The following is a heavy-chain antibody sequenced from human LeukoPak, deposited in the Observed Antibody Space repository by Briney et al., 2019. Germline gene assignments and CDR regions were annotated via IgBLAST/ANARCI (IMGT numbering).Heavy chain of an antibody. CDR3: ARGYWAHGMNV. Sequence: LQTLSLTCAISGDSVSSDTTAWNWIRQSPSRGLEWLGRSYYTSKWITNYAVSVRSRITVNPNASNNQFSLQLNSVTPEDTAVYYCARGYWAHGMNVWGPGTTVTVSS. J-gene: IGHJ6*02. CDR1: GDSVSSDTTA. CDR2: SYYTSKWIT. V-gene: IGHV6-1*01. D-gene: IGHD6-13*01.